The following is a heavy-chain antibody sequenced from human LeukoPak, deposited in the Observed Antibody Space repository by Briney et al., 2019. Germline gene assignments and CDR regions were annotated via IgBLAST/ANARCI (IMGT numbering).Heavy chain of an antibody. CDR2: ISAYNGNT. D-gene: IGHD2-15*01. CDR1: GYTFNNYG. CDR3: ARDSADCSGGTCYSAEYFHH. Sequence: GASVKVSCKASGYTFNNYGISWVRQAPGQGLEWMGRISAYNGNTNYAQKVQGRVTMTTDTSTSTTYMELRSLRSDDTAVYYCARDSADCSGGTCYSAEYFHHWSQGTLVTVSS. V-gene: IGHV1-18*01. J-gene: IGHJ1*01.